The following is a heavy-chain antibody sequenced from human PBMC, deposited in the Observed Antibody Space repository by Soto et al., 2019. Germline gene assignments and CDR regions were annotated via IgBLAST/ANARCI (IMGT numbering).Heavy chain of an antibody. CDR2: IYYSGST. D-gene: IGHD4-17*01. CDR1: GGSISSYY. Sequence: SETLSLTCTVSGGSISSYYWSWIRQPPGKGLEWIGYIYYSGSTNYNPSLKSRVTISVDTSKNQFSLKLSSATAADTAVYYCASRYNWLRGYGESGYYYYMDVWGKGTTVTVSS. CDR3: ASRYNWLRGYGESGYYYYMDV. J-gene: IGHJ6*03. V-gene: IGHV4-59*01.